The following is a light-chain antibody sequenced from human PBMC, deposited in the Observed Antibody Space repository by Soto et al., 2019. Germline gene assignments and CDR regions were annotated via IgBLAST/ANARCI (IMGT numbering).Light chain of an antibody. V-gene: IGKV1-27*01. CDR3: QKYNCFPWT. CDR2: AAS. J-gene: IGKJ1*01. CDR1: QGISNY. Sequence: DIQMTQSPSSLSASVGDRVTITCRASQGISNYLAWFQQKPGRAQTLLIFAASTLQSGVTSRFRGSGSGTDFTPTINGLQPGAGAPYDGQKYNCFPWTFGQGTKV.